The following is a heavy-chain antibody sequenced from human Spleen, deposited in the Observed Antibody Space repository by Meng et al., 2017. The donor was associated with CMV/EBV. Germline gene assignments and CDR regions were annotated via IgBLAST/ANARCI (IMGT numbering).Heavy chain of an antibody. CDR1: GFTVSSNY. Sequence: GGSLRLSCAASGFTVSSNYMSWVRQAPGKGLEWVSVIYSGGTTYYADSVKGRFIISTDDSKNTLYLQMNNLRVEDTAVYFCAREINDWGHYGMDVWGQGTTVTVSS. V-gene: IGHV3-53*05. D-gene: IGHD3-16*01. CDR2: IYSGGTT. CDR3: AREINDWGHYGMDV. J-gene: IGHJ6*02.